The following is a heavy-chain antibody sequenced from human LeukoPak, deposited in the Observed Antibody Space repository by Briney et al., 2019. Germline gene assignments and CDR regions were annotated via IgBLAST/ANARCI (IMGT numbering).Heavy chain of an antibody. D-gene: IGHD6-13*01. CDR2: IYYSGST. V-gene: IGHV4-31*03. Sequence: PSQTLSLTCTVSGGSISSGGYYWSWIRQHPGKGLEWIGYIYYSGSTYYNPSLKSRVTISVDTSKNQFSLKLSSVTAADTAAYYCARGSGPQIAAAGTWVFDYWGQGTLVTVSS. J-gene: IGHJ4*02. CDR3: ARGSGPQIAAAGTWVFDY. CDR1: GGSISSGGYY.